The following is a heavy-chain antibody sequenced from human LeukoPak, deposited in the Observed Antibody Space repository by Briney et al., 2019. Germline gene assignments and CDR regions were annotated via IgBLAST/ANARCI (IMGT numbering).Heavy chain of an antibody. J-gene: IGHJ4*02. Sequence: SETLSLICTVSGGSISSYYWSWIRQPPGKGLEWIGYIYYSGSTNYNPSLKSRVTISVDTSKNQFSLKLSSVTAADTAAYYCARADRITMVRGVILFDYWGQGTLVTVSS. V-gene: IGHV4-59*01. CDR3: ARADRITMVRGVILFDY. D-gene: IGHD3-10*01. CDR2: IYYSGST. CDR1: GGSISSYY.